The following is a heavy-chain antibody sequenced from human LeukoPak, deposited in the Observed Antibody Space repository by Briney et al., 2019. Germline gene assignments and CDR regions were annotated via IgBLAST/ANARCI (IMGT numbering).Heavy chain of an antibody. J-gene: IGHJ4*02. V-gene: IGHV1-18*01. Sequence: GASVKVSCKASGYTFTSYGISWVRQAPGQGLEWMGWISAYNGNTNYAQKLQGRVTMTTDTSTSTAYMELRSLRSDDTVVYYCARPYYDSSAPPYDYGGQGTLVTVSS. CDR2: ISAYNGNT. D-gene: IGHD3-22*01. CDR3: ARPYYDSSAPPYDY. CDR1: GYTFTSYG.